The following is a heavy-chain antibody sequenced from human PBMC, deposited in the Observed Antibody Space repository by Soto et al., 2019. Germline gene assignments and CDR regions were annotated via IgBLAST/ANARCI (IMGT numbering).Heavy chain of an antibody. Sequence: GGSLRLSCAASGFTFSSYSMNWVRQAPGKGLEWVSSISSSSSYIYYADSVKGRFTISRDNAKNSLYLQMNSLRAEDTAVYYCARDYPVGAAAGTDAFDIWGQGTMVTVSS. CDR3: ARDYPVGAAAGTDAFDI. CDR1: GFTFSSYS. J-gene: IGHJ3*02. CDR2: ISSSSSYI. V-gene: IGHV3-21*01. D-gene: IGHD6-13*01.